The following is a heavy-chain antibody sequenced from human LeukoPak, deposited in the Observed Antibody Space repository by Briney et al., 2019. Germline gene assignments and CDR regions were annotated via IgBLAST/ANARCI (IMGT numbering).Heavy chain of an antibody. J-gene: IGHJ3*02. D-gene: IGHD3-10*01. CDR3: ARHGEGAVLWFGELLLGAFDI. CDR2: IYHSGST. V-gene: IGHV4-38-2*01. Sequence: PSETLSLTCAVSGYSISSGYYCGWIRQPPGKGLEWIGSIYHSGSTYYNPSLKSRVTISVDTSKNQFSLKLSSVTAADTAVYYCARHGEGAVLWFGELLLGAFDIWGQGTMVTVSS. CDR1: GYSISSGYY.